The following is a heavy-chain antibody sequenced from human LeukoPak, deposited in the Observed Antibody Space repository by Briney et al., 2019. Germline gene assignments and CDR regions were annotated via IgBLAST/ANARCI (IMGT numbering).Heavy chain of an antibody. D-gene: IGHD5-18*01. J-gene: IGHJ4*02. CDR1: GFTFSSYA. Sequence: GRSLRLSCAASGFTFSSYAMHWVRQAPGKGLEWVAVISYDGSNKYYADSVKGRFTISRDNSKNTLYLQMNSLRAEDTAVYYCARERNTAMVSPDYWGQGTLSPSPQ. CDR3: ARERNTAMVSPDY. CDR2: ISYDGSNK. V-gene: IGHV3-30*04.